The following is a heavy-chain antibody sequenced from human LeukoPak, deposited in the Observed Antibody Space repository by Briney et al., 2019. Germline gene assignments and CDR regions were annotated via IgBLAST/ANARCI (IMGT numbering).Heavy chain of an antibody. CDR2: IYYSGST. CDR3: ARLRSPGDFDY. V-gene: IGHV4-59*12. Sequence: SETLSLTCTVSGGSISSYYWSWIRQPPGKGLEWIGYIYYSGSTNYNPSLKSRVTISVDTSKNQFSLNLNSVTAADTAVYYCARLRSPGDFDYWGQGTLVTVSS. D-gene: IGHD1-26*01. J-gene: IGHJ4*02. CDR1: GGSISSYY.